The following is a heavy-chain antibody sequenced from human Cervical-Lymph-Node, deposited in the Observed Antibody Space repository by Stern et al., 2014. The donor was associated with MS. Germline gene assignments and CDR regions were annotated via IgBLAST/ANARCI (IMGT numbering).Heavy chain of an antibody. CDR1: GFTLSSYG. Sequence: VQLVETAGGVVQHGRPLRLSCAASGFTLSSYGMHWVRQAPGKGLEWVAVISYDGRNKYYVDSVKGRLTSSIDNSKNTLNMPLDSLRAEDTAVYYCAKSDYGDSGYNWFDPWAQGTLVTGSS. CDR3: AKSDYGDSGYNWFDP. V-gene: IGHV3-30*18. D-gene: IGHD4-17*01. CDR2: ISYDGRNK. J-gene: IGHJ5*02.